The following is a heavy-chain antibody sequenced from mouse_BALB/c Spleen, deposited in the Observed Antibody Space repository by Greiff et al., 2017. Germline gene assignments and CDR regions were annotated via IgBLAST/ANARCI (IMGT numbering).Heavy chain of an antibody. V-gene: IGHV1-4*02. CDR3: ARSNGKGLAY. Sequence: VKLVESAAELARPGASVKMSCKASGYTFTSYTMHWVKQRPGQGLEWIGYINPSSGYTEYNQKFKDKTTLTADKSSSTAYMQLSSLTSEDSAVYYCARSNGKGLAYWGQGTLVTVSA. J-gene: IGHJ3*01. CDR2: INPSSGYT. D-gene: IGHD2-1*01. CDR1: GYTFTSYT.